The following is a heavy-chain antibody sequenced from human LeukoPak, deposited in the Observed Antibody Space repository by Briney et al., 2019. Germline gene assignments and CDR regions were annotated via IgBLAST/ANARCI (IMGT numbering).Heavy chain of an antibody. V-gene: IGHV4-34*01. CDR3: ARGVVPAAIRRRGGWFDP. Sequence: SETLSLTCTVSGASVSNYYCSWIRQPPGKGLEWIGEINHSGSTNYNPSLKSRVTISVDTSKNQFSLKLSSVTAADTAVYYCARGVVPAAIRRRGGWFDPWGQGTLVTVSS. CDR2: INHSGST. D-gene: IGHD2-2*01. J-gene: IGHJ5*02. CDR1: GASVSNYY.